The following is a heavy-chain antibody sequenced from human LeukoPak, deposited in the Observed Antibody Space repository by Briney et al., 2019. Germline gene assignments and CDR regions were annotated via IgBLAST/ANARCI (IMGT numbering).Heavy chain of an antibody. CDR3: ARAYDFWSGYYFDY. CDR2: IYYSGST. V-gene: IGHV4-59*01. CDR1: GGSISSYY. D-gene: IGHD3-3*01. Sequence: SETLSLTCTVSGGSISSYYWSWIRQPPGKGLEWIGYIYYSGSTNYNPSLKSRVTISVDTSKNQFSLKLSSVTAADTAVYYCARAYDFWSGYYFDYWGQGTLVTVSS. J-gene: IGHJ4*02.